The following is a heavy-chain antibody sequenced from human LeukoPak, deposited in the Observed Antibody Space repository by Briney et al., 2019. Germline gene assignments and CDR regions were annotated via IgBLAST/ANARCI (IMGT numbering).Heavy chain of an antibody. Sequence: SETLSLTCTVSGYSISSGYYWGWIRQPPGKGLEWIGSIYHSGSTYHNPSLKSRVTISVDTSKNQFSLKLSSVTAADTAVYYCARDRRDSNPTQFYDAFDIWGPGTMVTVSS. CDR2: IYHSGST. V-gene: IGHV4-38-2*02. CDR1: GYSISSGYY. CDR3: ARDRRDSNPTQFYDAFDI. J-gene: IGHJ3*02. D-gene: IGHD4-11*01.